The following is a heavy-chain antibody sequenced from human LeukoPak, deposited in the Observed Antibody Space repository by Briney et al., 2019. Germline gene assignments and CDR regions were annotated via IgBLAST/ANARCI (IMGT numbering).Heavy chain of an antibody. CDR3: AREAHCGSTSCQHDY. CDR2: IYPKTGDT. D-gene: IGHD2-2*01. V-gene: IGHV1-2*02. CDR1: GFTFTESF. J-gene: IGHJ4*02. Sequence: ASVKVSCKASGFTFTESFIHWVRQAPGQGLEWMGWIYPKTGDTNYAQKFKGRVTTARDTSIRTAYMELTRLRSDDTAVYFCAREAHCGSTSCQHDYWGQGTLVTVSS.